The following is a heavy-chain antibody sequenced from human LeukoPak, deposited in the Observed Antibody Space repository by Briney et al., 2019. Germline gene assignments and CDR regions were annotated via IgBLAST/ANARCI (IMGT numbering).Heavy chain of an antibody. Sequence: SQTLSLTCAVSGGSISSGSYSWSWIRQPPGKGLEWIGYISHSGNTYYNPSLKSRVTISVDKSKNQFSLKLTSVTAADTAVYSCARYSSTWPYWYFDLWGRGTLVTVSS. J-gene: IGHJ2*01. CDR1: GGSISSGSYS. CDR3: ARYSSTWPYWYFDL. CDR2: ISHSGNT. D-gene: IGHD6-13*01. V-gene: IGHV4-30-2*01.